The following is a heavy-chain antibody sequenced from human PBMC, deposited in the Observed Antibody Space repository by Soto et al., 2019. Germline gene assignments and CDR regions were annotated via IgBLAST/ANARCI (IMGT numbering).Heavy chain of an antibody. CDR3: AKMVAILGGYGMHV. Sequence: GGSLRLSCTASGFTFSRHAMTWVRQAPGKGLEWVSGLSDSGGSIYYADSVKGRFTISRDNSMNTLYLQMNSLRAEDTAVYYCAKMVAILGGYGMHVWGQGTTVTVSS. CDR1: GFTFSRHA. CDR2: LSDSGGSI. D-gene: IGHD3-3*01. V-gene: IGHV3-23*01. J-gene: IGHJ6*02.